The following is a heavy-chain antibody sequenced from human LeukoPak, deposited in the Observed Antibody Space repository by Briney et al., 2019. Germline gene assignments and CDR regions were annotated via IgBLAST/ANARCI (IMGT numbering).Heavy chain of an antibody. V-gene: IGHV4-4*02. CDR2: IHHSGST. CDR3: ARGVSRWFDP. CDR1: GGSISSSNW. J-gene: IGHJ5*02. Sequence: KASGTLSLTCAVSGGSISSSNWWSWVRQPPGKGLEWIGEIHHSGSTNYNPSLKSRVTISVDTSKNQFSLKLSSVTAADTAVYYCARGVSRWFDPWGQGTLVTVSS.